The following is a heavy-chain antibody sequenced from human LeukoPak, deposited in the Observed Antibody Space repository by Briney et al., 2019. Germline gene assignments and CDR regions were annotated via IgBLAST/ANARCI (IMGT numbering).Heavy chain of an antibody. J-gene: IGHJ4*02. CDR1: GGTFSSYA. D-gene: IGHD1-26*01. CDR2: INLKSGGT. Sequence: ASVKVSCKASGGTFSSYAVSWVRLTPGQGLEWMGWINLKSGGTNYAGKFQGRVTMTRDTTTSTAYMDLSRLRSVDTAVYYCAREGEWELLRVFDYWGQGTLVTVSS. CDR3: AREGEWELLRVFDY. V-gene: IGHV1-2*02.